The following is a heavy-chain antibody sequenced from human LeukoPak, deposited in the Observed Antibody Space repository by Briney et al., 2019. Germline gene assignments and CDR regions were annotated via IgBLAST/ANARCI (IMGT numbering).Heavy chain of an antibody. D-gene: IGHD5-18*01. CDR1: GGSFSGYY. Sequence: TSETLSLTCAVYGGSFSGYYWSWIRQPPGKRLEWIGEINHSGSTNYNPSLKSRVTILLDTSKNQFSLNLSSVTAADTAVYYCARGQKYRNGYTVTELGSGYFDYWGQGTLVTVSS. CDR2: INHSGST. J-gene: IGHJ4*02. V-gene: IGHV4-34*01. CDR3: ARGQKYRNGYTVTELGSGYFDY.